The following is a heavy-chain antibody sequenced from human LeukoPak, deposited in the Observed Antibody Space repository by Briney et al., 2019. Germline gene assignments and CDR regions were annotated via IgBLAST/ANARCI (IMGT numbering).Heavy chain of an antibody. V-gene: IGHV3-30*18. Sequence: GGSMRLSCAPSAFTFTSYGTHWVRQAPGKGLEWVAVISYDESNKYYAYSVKGRLTISRDNSKNTLSLQMNSLRAEDTAVYYCAKEIVATSFWEGMDVWGKGTTVTVSS. J-gene: IGHJ6*04. CDR2: ISYDESNK. D-gene: IGHD5-12*01. CDR1: AFTFTSYG. CDR3: AKEIVATSFWEGMDV.